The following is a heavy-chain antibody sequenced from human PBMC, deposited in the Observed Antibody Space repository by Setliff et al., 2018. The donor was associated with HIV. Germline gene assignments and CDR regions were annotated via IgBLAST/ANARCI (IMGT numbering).Heavy chain of an antibody. CDR1: GGSFSGYQ. CDR3: ASRGPRGFYFDL. Sequence: SETLSLTCAVYGGSFSGYQFTWIRQSPGKGLEWVGEINHRGNTNYNPSLKGRLTISMDMSKNHFSLKLTSMTAADRAVYYCASRGPRGFYFDLWGRGTLVTVSS. V-gene: IGHV4-34*01. D-gene: IGHD3-10*01. CDR2: INHRGNT. J-gene: IGHJ2*01.